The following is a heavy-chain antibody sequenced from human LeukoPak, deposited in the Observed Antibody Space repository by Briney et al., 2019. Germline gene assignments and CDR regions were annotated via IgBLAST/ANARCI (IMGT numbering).Heavy chain of an antibody. CDR2: ISSSGTTI. CDR3: ARAPKFRLVGVPKGPFDP. V-gene: IGHV3-11*01. J-gene: IGHJ5*02. CDR1: GFTFSDYY. D-gene: IGHD1-26*01. Sequence: PGGSLRLSCVASGFTFSDYYMSWIRQAPGKGLEWVSYISSSGTTIYYADSVKGRFTISRDNAKNSLYLQMNSLRAEDTAVYYCARAPKFRLVGVPKGPFDPWGQGTLVTVSS.